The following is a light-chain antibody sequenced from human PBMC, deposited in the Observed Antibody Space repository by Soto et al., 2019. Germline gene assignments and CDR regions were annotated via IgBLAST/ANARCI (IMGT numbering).Light chain of an antibody. J-gene: IGKJ4*01. CDR1: QSVSSN. CDR3: QQYNNWPPLT. Sequence: EIVMTQSPATLSVSPGERATLSCRASQSVSSNLAWYQQKSGRAPRLLIYGASTRATGIPARFSGSGSGTEFTLTISSLQSEDCAVYYCQQYNNWPPLTFGGGTKVEIK. CDR2: GAS. V-gene: IGKV3-15*01.